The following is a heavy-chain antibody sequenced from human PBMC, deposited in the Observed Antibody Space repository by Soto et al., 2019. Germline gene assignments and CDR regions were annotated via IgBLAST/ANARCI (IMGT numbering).Heavy chain of an antibody. CDR1: DNSISSSRYY. J-gene: IGHJ4*02. CDR2: IYYSVVT. Sequence: QLQLQESGPGLVKPSETLSLTCTVSDNSISSSRYYWGWIRQPPGEGLEWIGSIYYSVVTNYNPSLKSRLTISLDTSKSQFSLKLSSVSAADTAVYYCARQEGYTAGCQGYWGPGTLVTVAS. D-gene: IGHD2-21*02. V-gene: IGHV4-39*01. CDR3: ARQEGYTAGCQGY.